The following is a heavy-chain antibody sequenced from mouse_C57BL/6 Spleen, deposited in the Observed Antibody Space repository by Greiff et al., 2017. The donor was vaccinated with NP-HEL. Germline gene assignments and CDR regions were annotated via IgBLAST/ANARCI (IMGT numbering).Heavy chain of an antibody. CDR3: ARVLQLYYDMDY. CDR2: TNPNYGTT. Sequence: EVKLMESGPELVKPGASVKISCKASGYSFTDYNMNWVKQSNGKSLEWIGVTNPNYGTTSYNQKFKGKATLTVDQSSSTAYMQLNSLTSEDSAVYYCARVLQLYYDMDYWGQGTSVTVSS. D-gene: IGHD4-1*02. J-gene: IGHJ4*01. CDR1: GYSFTDYN. V-gene: IGHV1-39*01.